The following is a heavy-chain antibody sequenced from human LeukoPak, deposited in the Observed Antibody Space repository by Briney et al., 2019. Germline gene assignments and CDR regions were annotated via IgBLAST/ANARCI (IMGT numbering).Heavy chain of an antibody. J-gene: IGHJ4*02. Sequence: GGSLRLSCAASGFTLSRHWMHWVRQAPGKGLVCVSRIESDGSTAYADSVKGRFIISRDNATNTLYLQMNSLRAEDTAVYYCARDGRGPDYWGQGTLVTVSS. CDR3: ARDGRGPDY. D-gene: IGHD3/OR15-3a*01. CDR2: IESDGST. CDR1: GFTLSRHW. V-gene: IGHV3-74*01.